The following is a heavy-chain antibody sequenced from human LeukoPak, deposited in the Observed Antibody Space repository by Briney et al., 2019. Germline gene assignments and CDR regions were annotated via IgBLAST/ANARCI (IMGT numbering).Heavy chain of an antibody. Sequence: GGSLRLSCVASGFTFNNYAMSWVRQAPGKGLEWVSTMSATGGNTYYAASVRGRFTISRANAKNTVYLQMNRLRAEDTAVYYCASFDYYDSSGYYDYWGQGTLVTVSS. CDR3: ASFDYYDSSGYYDY. CDR1: GFTFNNYA. V-gene: IGHV3-23*01. D-gene: IGHD3-22*01. CDR2: MSATGGNT. J-gene: IGHJ4*02.